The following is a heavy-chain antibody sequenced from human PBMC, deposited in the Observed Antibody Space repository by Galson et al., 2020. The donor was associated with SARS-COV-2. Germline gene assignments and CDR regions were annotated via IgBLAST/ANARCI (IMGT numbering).Heavy chain of an antibody. Sequence: GESLKIACAASGFTFNSYTMNWVRQAPGKGLEWVSAISGSATGTYYATSVKGRFTISRDNLKNTVYLQMNGLRAEDTAVYYCARDRGGTDDFWRGYFTYYGMDVWGQGTTVTGSS. V-gene: IGHV3-23*01. J-gene: IGHJ6*02. D-gene: IGHD3-3*01. CDR3: ARDRGGTDDFWRGYFTYYGMDV. CDR1: GFTFNSYT. CDR2: ISGSATGT.